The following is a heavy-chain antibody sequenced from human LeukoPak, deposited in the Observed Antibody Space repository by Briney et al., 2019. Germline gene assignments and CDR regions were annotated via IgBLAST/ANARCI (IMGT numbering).Heavy chain of an antibody. CDR2: IYSDGST. Sequence: PGGSLRLSCAASAFTVTGNIMSGVRQAPGKGLEWVSVIYSDGSTYFVDSVKGRFTSSRDNSKNTLYLQMNNVRVEDTGVYYCAARGGGYYYGMDIWGQGTTVTVSS. D-gene: IGHD3-16*01. V-gene: IGHV3-53*01. CDR3: AARGGGYYYGMDI. CDR1: AFTVTGNI. J-gene: IGHJ6*02.